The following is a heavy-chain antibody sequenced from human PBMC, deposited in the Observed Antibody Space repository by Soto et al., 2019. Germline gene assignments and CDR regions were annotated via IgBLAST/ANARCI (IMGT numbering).Heavy chain of an antibody. V-gene: IGHV4-34*01. CDR3: ARAVSWWRLRGGDNLYYFDY. Sequence: SETLSLTCAVYGGSFSGYYWSWIRQPPGKGLEWIGEINHSGSTNYNPSLKSRVTISVDTSKNQFSLKLSSVTAADTAVYYCARAVSWWRLRGGDNLYYFDYWGQGTLVTVSS. D-gene: IGHD1-20*01. J-gene: IGHJ4*02. CDR2: INHSGST. CDR1: GGSFSGYY.